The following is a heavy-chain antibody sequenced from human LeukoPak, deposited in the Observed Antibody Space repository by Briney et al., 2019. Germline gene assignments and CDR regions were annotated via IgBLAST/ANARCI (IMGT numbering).Heavy chain of an antibody. CDR2: ISAYNGNT. CDR3: ARVGGIVVVPAAMFWFDP. D-gene: IGHD2-2*01. V-gene: IGHV1-18*01. Sequence: ASVKVSCKASGYTFTSYGISWVRQAPGQGLEWMGWISAYNGNTNYAQKLQGRVTMTTDTSTSTAYMELRSLRSDDTAVYHCARVGGIVVVPAAMFWFDPWGQGTLVTVSS. CDR1: GYTFTSYG. J-gene: IGHJ5*02.